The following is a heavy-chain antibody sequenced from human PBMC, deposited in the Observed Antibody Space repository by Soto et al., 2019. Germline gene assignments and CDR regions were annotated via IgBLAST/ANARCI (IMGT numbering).Heavy chain of an antibody. CDR2: ISAYNGNT. D-gene: IGHD3-3*01. J-gene: IGHJ6*02. CDR1: GYTFTSYG. V-gene: IGHV1-18*04. Sequence: ASVKVSCKASGYTFTSYGISWVRQAPGQGLEWMGWISAYNGNTNYAQKLQGRVTITADKSTSTAYMELSSLRSEDTAVYYCARGHLLEWSTRLGMDVWGQGTTVTVSS. CDR3: ARGHLLEWSTRLGMDV.